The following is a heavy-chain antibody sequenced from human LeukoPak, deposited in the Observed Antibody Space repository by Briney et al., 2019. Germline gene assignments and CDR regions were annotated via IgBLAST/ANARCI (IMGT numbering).Heavy chain of an antibody. CDR3: ARGSTREPRGFDY. J-gene: IGHJ4*02. V-gene: IGHV3-48*04. D-gene: IGHD1-14*01. CDR2: ISSRSSTI. CDR1: GFTFSSYS. Sequence: GGSLRLSCAASGFTFSSYSMNWVRQAPGKGLEWVSYISSRSSTIYYADSVKGRFTISRDNAKNSLYLQMNSLRAEDTAVYYCARGSTREPRGFDYWGQGTLVTVSS.